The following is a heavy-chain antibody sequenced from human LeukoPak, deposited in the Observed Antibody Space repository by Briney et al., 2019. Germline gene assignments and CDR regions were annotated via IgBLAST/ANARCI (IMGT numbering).Heavy chain of an antibody. CDR3: AKGTVTSGRQNFDF. CDR1: GFSFSAYG. J-gene: IGHJ4*02. V-gene: IGHV3-23*01. CDR2: IFGCGTGT. Sequence: PGGSLRLSCAASGFSFSAYGMHWVRQVPGKVPEWLSLIFGCGTGTFYSDSLRGRFAISRDNSKNTLFLQMNSQRVADTAVYYCAKGTVTSGRQNFDFWGQGTLVTVSS. D-gene: IGHD4-11*01.